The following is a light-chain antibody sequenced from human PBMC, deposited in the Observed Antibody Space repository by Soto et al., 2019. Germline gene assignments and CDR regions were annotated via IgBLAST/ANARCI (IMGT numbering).Light chain of an antibody. V-gene: IGKV3-15*01. CDR3: QQYNNWPRT. Sequence: EIVLTQSPATLSVSPGDRATLSCRASQSVSTNLAWYQQKLGQAPRVLIYGSSSRATGIPARFSGSGSGTEFTLTISSLQSEDFAIYYCQQYNNWPRTFGQGTKVDIK. J-gene: IGKJ1*01. CDR1: QSVSTN. CDR2: GSS.